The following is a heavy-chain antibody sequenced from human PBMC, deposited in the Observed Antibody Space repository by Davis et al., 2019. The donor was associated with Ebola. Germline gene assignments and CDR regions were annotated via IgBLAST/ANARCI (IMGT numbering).Heavy chain of an antibody. J-gene: IGHJ6*02. CDR1: EFTVSSNY. Sequence: PGGSLRLSCAASEFTVSSNYMSWVRQAPGKGLEWVSVIYSGGSTYYADSVKGRFTISRDNSKNTLYLQMNSLRAEDTAVYYCAKDQYSVTFYNYYGMDVWGQGTTVTVSS. CDR2: IYSGGST. CDR3: AKDQYSVTFYNYYGMDV. V-gene: IGHV3-53*01. D-gene: IGHD1-26*01.